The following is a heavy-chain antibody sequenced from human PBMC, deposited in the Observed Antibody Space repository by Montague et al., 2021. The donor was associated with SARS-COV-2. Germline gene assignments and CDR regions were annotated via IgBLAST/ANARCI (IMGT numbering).Heavy chain of an antibody. J-gene: IGHJ3*01. Sequence: SETLSLTCSVSGVSISSGSYYWSWVRQPPGKGLEWIGYVYHTGSTNYNPSLKSRVTLSIDTSKNQFFLNLTSVTAADTAVYYCVREKYYFDDSGSKWGQGTMVTVSS. V-gene: IGHV4-61*01. D-gene: IGHD3-22*01. CDR3: VREKYYFDDSGSK. CDR2: VYHTGST. CDR1: GVSISSGSYY.